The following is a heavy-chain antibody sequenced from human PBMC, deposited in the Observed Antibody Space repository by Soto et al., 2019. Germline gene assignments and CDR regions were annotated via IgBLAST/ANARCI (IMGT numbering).Heavy chain of an antibody. Sequence: GGSLRLSCAASGFTFSSYAMSWVRQAPGKGLEWVSAISGSGGSTYYADSVKGRFTISRDNSKNTLYLQMNSLRAEDTAVYYCAKSLDYDFWSGKGGYGMDVWGQGTTVTVS. CDR1: GFTFSSYA. D-gene: IGHD3-3*01. V-gene: IGHV3-23*01. J-gene: IGHJ6*02. CDR2: ISGSGGST. CDR3: AKSLDYDFWSGKGGYGMDV.